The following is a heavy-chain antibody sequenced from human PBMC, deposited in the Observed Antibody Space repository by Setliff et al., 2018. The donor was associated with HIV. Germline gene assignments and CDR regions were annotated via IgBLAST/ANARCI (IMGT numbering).Heavy chain of an antibody. D-gene: IGHD3-22*01. J-gene: IGHJ4*02. CDR1: GGSISSGSYY. CDR2: ISWNSGRI. Sequence: ETLSLTCTVSGGSISSGSYYWSWIRQPPGKGLEWVSGISWNSGRIGYADSVKGRFTISRDNAKNSLYLQMNSLRAEDTAVYYCARASYYYDSSGWGENYWGQGTLVTVSS. CDR3: ARASYYYDSSGWGENY. V-gene: IGHV3-20*04.